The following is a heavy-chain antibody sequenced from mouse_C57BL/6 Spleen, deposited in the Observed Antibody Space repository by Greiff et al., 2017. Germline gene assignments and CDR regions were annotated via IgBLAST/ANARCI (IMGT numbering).Heavy chain of an antibody. CDR2: INPNNGGT. J-gene: IGHJ3*01. CDR1: GYTFTDYN. Sequence: EVQLQQSGPELVKPGASVKIPCKASGYTFTDYNMDWVKQSHGKSLEWIGDINPNNGGTIYNQKFKGKATLTVDKSSSTAYMELRSLTSEDTAVYYCAIGKGFAYWGQGTLVTVSA. D-gene: IGHD2-1*01. CDR3: AIGKGFAY. V-gene: IGHV1-18*01.